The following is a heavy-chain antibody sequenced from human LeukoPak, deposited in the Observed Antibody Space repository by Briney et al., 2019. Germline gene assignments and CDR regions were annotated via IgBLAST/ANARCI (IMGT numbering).Heavy chain of an antibody. Sequence: ASVTVSCKVSGYTLTELSIHWVRQAPGKGLEWMGGFDPEDGETIYAQKFQGRVTMTEDTSTDTAYMELSSLRSEDTAVYYCATEPFGSSWFGGRGYWGQGTLVTVSS. CDR1: GYTLTELS. CDR3: ATEPFGSSWFGGRGY. J-gene: IGHJ4*02. V-gene: IGHV1-24*01. CDR2: FDPEDGET. D-gene: IGHD6-13*01.